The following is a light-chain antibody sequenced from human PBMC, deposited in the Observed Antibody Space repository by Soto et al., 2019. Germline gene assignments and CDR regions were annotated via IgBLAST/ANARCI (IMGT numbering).Light chain of an antibody. CDR2: KAS. J-gene: IGKJ1*01. CDR1: QSISSW. V-gene: IGKV1-5*03. CDR3: QQYSSYSPWT. Sequence: DIQMTHSPSTLSASVRDRVTIIFRVSQSISSWLAWYQQKPGKAPKLLIYKASSLESGVPSRFSGSGSGTEFTLTISSLQPDDFATYYCQQYSSYSPWTFGQGTKVDIK.